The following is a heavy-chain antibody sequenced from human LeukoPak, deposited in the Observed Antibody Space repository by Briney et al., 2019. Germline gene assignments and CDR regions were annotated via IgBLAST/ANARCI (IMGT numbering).Heavy chain of an antibody. Sequence: PGGSLRLSCAASGLTFTGNWHWVRPAPGKGLVWVSLIRSDGSSTTYADSVKGRFTISRDNSKNTLYLQMNSLRAEDTAVYYCARDLHSSNDIHYWGQGTLVTVSS. D-gene: IGHD6-13*01. J-gene: IGHJ4*02. V-gene: IGHV3-74*03. CDR3: ARDLHSSNDIHY. CDR1: GLTFTGNW. CDR2: IRSDGSST.